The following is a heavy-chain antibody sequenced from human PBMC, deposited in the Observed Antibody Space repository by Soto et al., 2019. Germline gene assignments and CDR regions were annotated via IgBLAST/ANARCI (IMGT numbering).Heavy chain of an antibody. CDR1: GFTFSSYA. CDR3: AKDGVLRFDAHYYYYYYMDV. D-gene: IGHD3-3*01. J-gene: IGHJ6*03. CDR2: ISGSGGST. Sequence: GGSLRLSCAASGFTFSSYAMSWVRQAPGKGLEWVSAISGSGGSTYYADSVKGRFTISRDNSKNTLYLQMNSLRAEDTAVYYCAKDGVLRFDAHYYYYYYMDVWGKGTTVTVSS. V-gene: IGHV3-23*01.